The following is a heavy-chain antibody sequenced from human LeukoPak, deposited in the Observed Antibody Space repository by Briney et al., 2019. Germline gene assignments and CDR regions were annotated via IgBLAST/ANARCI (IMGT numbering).Heavy chain of an antibody. CDR3: ARIYRSSSDNEFDY. J-gene: IGHJ4*02. CDR1: GGSISSHY. CDR2: IYYSGST. V-gene: IGHV4-59*11. D-gene: IGHD6-6*01. Sequence: NPSETLSLTCTVSGGSISSHYWSWIRQPPGKGLEWIGYIYYSGSTNYNPSLKSRVTISVDTSKNQFSLKLSSVTAADTAVYYCARIYRSSSDNEFDYWGQGTLVTVSS.